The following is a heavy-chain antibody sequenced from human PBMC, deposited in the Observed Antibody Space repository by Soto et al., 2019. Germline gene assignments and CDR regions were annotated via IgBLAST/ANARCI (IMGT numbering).Heavy chain of an antibody. CDR3: TGEVASGY. J-gene: IGHJ4*02. Sequence: QVQLVESGGGVVQPGRSLRLSCAASGFTFSSYGMHWVRQAPGKGLEWVAVISKDGSVKYYADSVKGRFTISRDNSQNTLDLKMNSLGAEDTAVYYCTGEVASGYWGQGTLVTVSS. CDR2: ISKDGSVK. CDR1: GFTFSSYG. V-gene: IGHV3-30*03. D-gene: IGHD2-8*02.